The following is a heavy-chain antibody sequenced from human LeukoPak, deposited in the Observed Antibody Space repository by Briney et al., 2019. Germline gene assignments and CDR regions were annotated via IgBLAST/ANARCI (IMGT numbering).Heavy chain of an antibody. D-gene: IGHD4-17*01. V-gene: IGHV4-31*03. J-gene: IGHJ4*02. CDR3: ARGLRSTVYFFDY. CDR1: GGSISSGGYY. Sequence: PSETLSLTCTVSGGSISSGGYYWSWIRQHPGKGLEWIGYIYYSGSTYYNPSLKSRVTISVDTSKNQFSLKLSSVTAADTAVYYCARGLRSTVYFFDYWGQGTLVTVSS. CDR2: IYYSGST.